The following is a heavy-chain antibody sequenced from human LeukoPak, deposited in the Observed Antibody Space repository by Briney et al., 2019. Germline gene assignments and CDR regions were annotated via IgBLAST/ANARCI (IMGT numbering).Heavy chain of an antibody. V-gene: IGHV1-18*01. J-gene: IGHJ4*02. CDR1: GYTFTNYG. Sequence: ASVKVSFKASGYTFTNYGISWVRQAPGQGLEWMGLISAYNGNTNYAQKVQGRVTMTTETSTSTAYMELRSLRSDDTAVYHCARDTYCSGGSCYSNYFDYWGQGTLVTVSS. D-gene: IGHD2-15*01. CDR3: ARDTYCSGGSCYSNYFDY. CDR2: ISAYNGNT.